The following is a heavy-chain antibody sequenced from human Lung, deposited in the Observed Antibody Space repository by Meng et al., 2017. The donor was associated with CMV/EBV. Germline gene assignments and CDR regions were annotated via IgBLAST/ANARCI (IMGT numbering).Heavy chain of an antibody. J-gene: IGHJ6*02. Sequence: GGSXRLXCAASGFTFDDYTMYWVRQTPGKGLEWVSAISWNSAIRDYAGSVKGRFIISRDNAKKTLYLQMNTLRIEDTALYYCARAQKSALMTGMGVWGQGTTVTVSS. CDR1: GFTFDDYT. CDR2: ISWNSAIR. D-gene: IGHD3-3*01. V-gene: IGHV3-9*01. CDR3: ARAQKSALMTGMGV.